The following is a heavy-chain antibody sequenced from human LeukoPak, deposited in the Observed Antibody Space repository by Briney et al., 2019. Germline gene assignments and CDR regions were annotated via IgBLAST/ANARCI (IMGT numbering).Heavy chain of an antibody. CDR3: AKGGGYGSGSYYIPIY. J-gene: IGHJ4*02. Sequence: GGSLRLSCAASGFTFSSYAMSWVRQAPGKGLEWVSAISGSGGSTYYADSVKGRFTISRDNSKTTLYLQMNSLRAEATAVYYCAKGGGYGSGSYYIPIYWGQGTLVTVSS. V-gene: IGHV3-23*01. CDR2: ISGSGGST. CDR1: GFTFSSYA. D-gene: IGHD3-10*01.